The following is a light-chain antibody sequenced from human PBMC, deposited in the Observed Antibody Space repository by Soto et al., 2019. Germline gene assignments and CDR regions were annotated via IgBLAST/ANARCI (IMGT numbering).Light chain of an antibody. CDR2: GAS. J-gene: IGKJ4*01. Sequence: ETVMTQSPGTLSVSLGERATLSCRASQSVSIHLAWYQQKPGHAPRLLIYGASTRATGIPARFSGSGSGTEFTLTISSLQPEDFATYYCQQLNSYPLTFGGGTKVDI. V-gene: IGKV3-15*01. CDR3: QQLNSYPLT. CDR1: QSVSIH.